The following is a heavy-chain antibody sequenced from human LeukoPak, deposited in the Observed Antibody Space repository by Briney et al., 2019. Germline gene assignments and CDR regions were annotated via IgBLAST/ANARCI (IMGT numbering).Heavy chain of an antibody. CDR3: AKSRIVVVVAATWFDP. Sequence: GGSLRLSCEGSGFTFSSYWMHWVRQAAGKGLVWVSRINSDGSSTSYADSVKGRFTISRDNSKNTLYLQMNSLRAEDTAVYYCAKSRIVVVVAATWFDPWGQGTLVTVSS. D-gene: IGHD2-15*01. CDR2: INSDGSST. V-gene: IGHV3-74*01. J-gene: IGHJ5*02. CDR1: GFTFSSYW.